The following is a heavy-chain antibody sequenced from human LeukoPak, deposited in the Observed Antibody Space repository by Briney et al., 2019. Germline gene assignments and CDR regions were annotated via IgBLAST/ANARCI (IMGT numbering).Heavy chain of an antibody. J-gene: IGHJ4*02. Sequence: GGSLRLSCAASGFTVSSNYMSWVSQAPGKGLEWVSVIYSGGSTYYADSVKGRFTISRDNSKNTLYLQMNSLRAEDTAVYYCARGWNTGLRFLEWSYHPGGYYFDYWGQGTLVTVSS. CDR2: IYSGGST. D-gene: IGHD3-3*01. CDR3: ARGWNTGLRFLEWSYHPGGYYFDY. CDR1: GFTVSSNY. V-gene: IGHV3-53*01.